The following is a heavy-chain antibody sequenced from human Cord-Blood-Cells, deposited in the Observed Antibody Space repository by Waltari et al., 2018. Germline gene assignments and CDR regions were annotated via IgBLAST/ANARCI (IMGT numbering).Heavy chain of an antibody. CDR2: INAGNGNT. Sequence: QVQLVQSGAEVKKPGASVKVSCKASGYPFTSYAMHWVPQAPGQRLEWMGWINAGNGNTKYSQKFQGRVTITRDTSASTAYMELSSLRSEDTAVYYCARGGYNYYFDYWGQGTLVTVSS. V-gene: IGHV1-3*01. J-gene: IGHJ4*02. CDR1: GYPFTSYA. CDR3: ARGGYNYYFDY. D-gene: IGHD5-12*01.